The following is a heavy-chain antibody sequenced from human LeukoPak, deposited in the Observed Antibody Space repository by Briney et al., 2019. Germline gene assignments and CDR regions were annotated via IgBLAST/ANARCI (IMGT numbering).Heavy chain of an antibody. CDR2: INPNSGGT. CDR1: GYIFTDYY. D-gene: IGHD3-22*01. V-gene: IGHV1/OR15-1*02. J-gene: IGHJ6*02. Sequence: ASVTVSFKASGYIFTDYYMHWVRQAPGQELGWMGRINPNSGGTNYAQKFQGRVTMTRDTSISTAYTELSSLRSEDTATYYCARDEVSFDSSGYFAMDVWGQGTTVTVSS. CDR3: ARDEVSFDSSGYFAMDV.